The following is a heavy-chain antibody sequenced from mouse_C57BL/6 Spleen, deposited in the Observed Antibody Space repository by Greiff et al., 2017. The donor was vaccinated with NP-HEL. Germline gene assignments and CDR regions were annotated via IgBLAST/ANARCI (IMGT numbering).Heavy chain of an antibody. V-gene: IGHV7-3*01. J-gene: IGHJ2*01. CDR1: GFTFTDYY. CDR3: ARSTALFFDY. Sequence: EVNLVESGGGLVQPGGSLSLSCAASGFTFTDYYMSWVRQPPGKALEWVGFISNKANGYTTEYSVAVKGRLTISRENSQSILYLQMNALRAEGSATYYLARSTALFFDYWGQGTTLTVSS. CDR2: ISNKANGYTT. D-gene: IGHD3-2*01.